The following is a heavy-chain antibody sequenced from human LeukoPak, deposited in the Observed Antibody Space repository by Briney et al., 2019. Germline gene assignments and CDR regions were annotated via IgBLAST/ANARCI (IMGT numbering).Heavy chain of an antibody. V-gene: IGHV3-23*01. Sequence: GGSLRLSCAASGFTFNTYGMSWVRQAPGKGLEWVSDISGSGGATYYADSVKGRFTISRDDPHNTLYLQMNSLRAEDTAVYFCARGGVDYYGSGTYYLMYYFDYWGQGALVTVSS. CDR1: GFTFNTYG. CDR2: ISGSGGAT. CDR3: ARGGVDYYGSGTYYLMYYFDY. J-gene: IGHJ4*02. D-gene: IGHD3-10*01.